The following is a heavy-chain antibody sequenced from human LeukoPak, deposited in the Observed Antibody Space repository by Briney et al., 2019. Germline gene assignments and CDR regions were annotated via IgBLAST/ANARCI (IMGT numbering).Heavy chain of an antibody. J-gene: IGHJ6*03. CDR3: ARGTGVPARYSYHIDV. CDR1: GYTFTSYY. CDR2: INPSGGSK. V-gene: IGHV1-46*04. D-gene: IGHD3-3*01. Sequence: SVRVSCAASGYTFTSYYMHWVRQAPGQGLEWMGVINPSGGSKKYAETLKGRVTITRDNSRSTVYMEMSSLRAEDTAVYYCARGTGVPARYSYHIDVWGEGTTVSVSS.